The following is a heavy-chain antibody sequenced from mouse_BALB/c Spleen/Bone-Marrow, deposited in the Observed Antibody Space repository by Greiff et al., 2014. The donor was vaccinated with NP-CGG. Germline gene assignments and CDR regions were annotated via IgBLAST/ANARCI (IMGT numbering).Heavy chain of an antibody. CDR2: IDPANGNT. Sequence: EVQLQQSGAELVKPGASVKLSCTASGFNIKDTYMHWVKQRPEQGLEWIGRIDPANGNTKYDPKFQGKATITADTSSNTAYLQLSSLTFEDTAVYYCANYYYRSSLFAYWGQGTLVTVSA. CDR3: ANYYYRSSLFAY. J-gene: IGHJ3*01. D-gene: IGHD1-1*01. V-gene: IGHV14-3*02. CDR1: GFNIKDTY.